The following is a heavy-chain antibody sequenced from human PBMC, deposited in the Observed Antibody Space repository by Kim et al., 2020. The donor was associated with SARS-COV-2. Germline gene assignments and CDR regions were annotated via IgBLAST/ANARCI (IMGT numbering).Heavy chain of an antibody. D-gene: IGHD3-10*01. CDR2: ISYDGSNK. Sequence: GGSLRLSCTASGFTFSSYAMHWVRQAPGKGLEWVAVISYDGSNKYYADSVKGRFTISRDNSKNTLYLQMNSLRAEDTAVYYCARGYYGSGSYYPPDYYY. CDR3: ARGYYGSGSYYPPDYYY. CDR1: GFTFSSYA. J-gene: IGHJ6*01. V-gene: IGHV3-30-3*01.